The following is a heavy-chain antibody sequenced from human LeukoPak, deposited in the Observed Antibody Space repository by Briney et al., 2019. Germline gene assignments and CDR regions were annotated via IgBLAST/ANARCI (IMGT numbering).Heavy chain of an antibody. J-gene: IGHJ4*02. CDR1: GFTFSSYG. V-gene: IGHV3-33*01. CDR3: ARDRGTTGIRGIISPGLFDY. CDR2: LYFDGIIK. Sequence: GRSLRLSCAASGFTFSSYGMHWVRQAPGKGLEWVALLYFDGIIKYYADSVKGRFTISRDNSKHTVYLQMNSLRAEDTAVYHCARDRGTTGIRGIISPGLFDYWGQGTLVTVSS. D-gene: IGHD3-10*01.